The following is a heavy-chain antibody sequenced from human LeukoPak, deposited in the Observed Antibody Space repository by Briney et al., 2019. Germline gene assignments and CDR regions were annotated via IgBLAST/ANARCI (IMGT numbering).Heavy chain of an antibody. Sequence: GASVKVSCKVSGYTLTELSMHWVRQAPGKGLEWMGGFDPEDGETIYAQKFQGRVTMTEDTSTDTAYMELSSLRSEDTAVYYCATDSGDYVWGSYRSLPVYWGQGTLVTVSS. CDR2: FDPEDGET. CDR1: GYTLTELS. V-gene: IGHV1-24*01. CDR3: ATDSGDYVWGSYRSLPVY. D-gene: IGHD3-16*02. J-gene: IGHJ4*02.